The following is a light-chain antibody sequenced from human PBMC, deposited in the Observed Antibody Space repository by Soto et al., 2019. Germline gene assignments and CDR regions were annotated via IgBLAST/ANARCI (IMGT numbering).Light chain of an antibody. V-gene: IGKV4-1*01. J-gene: IGKJ4*01. Sequence: IVMTQSPESLAVSLGERATINCKSSQSLLNSFYNKNYLAWYQQKPGQPPQLLIYWASTRESGVPDRFSGSGSGTDFTLTISSVQAEDVAVYYCQHYYSPPLTFGGGTTVEIK. CDR1: QSLLNSFYNKNY. CDR3: QHYYSPPLT. CDR2: WAS.